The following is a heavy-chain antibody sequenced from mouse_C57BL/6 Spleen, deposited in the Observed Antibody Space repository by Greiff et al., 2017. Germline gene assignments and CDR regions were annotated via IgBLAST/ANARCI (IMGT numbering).Heavy chain of an antibody. V-gene: IGHV1-64*01. J-gene: IGHJ2*01. D-gene: IGHD2-1*01. CDR2: IHPNSGST. Sequence: QVQLQQPGAELVKPGASVKLSCKASGYTFTSYWMHWVKQRPGQGLEWIGMIHPNSGSTNYNEKFKSKATLTVDKSSSTAYMQRSSLTSEDSAVYYCAREALGNYLYYFDYWGQGTTLTVSS. CDR3: AREALGNYLYYFDY. CDR1: GYTFTSYW.